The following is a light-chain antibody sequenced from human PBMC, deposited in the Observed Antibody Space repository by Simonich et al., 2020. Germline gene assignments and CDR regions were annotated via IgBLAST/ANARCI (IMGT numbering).Light chain of an antibody. J-gene: IGLJ2*01. Sequence: NFMLTQPHSVSESPGKTVTISCTRSSGSIASNYVQWYQQRPGRSPPTVIYEDNPRPAGVPDRFSGSSDSSSNSASLTISGLKTEDEADYYCQSYDSSNRVFGGGTKLTVL. V-gene: IGLV6-57*01. CDR3: QSYDSSNRV. CDR2: EDN. CDR1: SGSIASNY.